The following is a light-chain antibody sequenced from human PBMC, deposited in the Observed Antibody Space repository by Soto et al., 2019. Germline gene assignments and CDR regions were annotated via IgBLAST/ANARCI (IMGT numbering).Light chain of an antibody. J-gene: IGLJ3*02. CDR3: AAWDDNLKGPV. Sequence: QSALIQAPSASGTPGQRLTISCSGSSSNIGSHIVNWYQQLPGTAPKVLIHSNNQRPSGVPDRFSGSKSGTSATLAISGLQSEDEADYFCAAWDDNLKGPVFGGGTKVTVL. CDR2: SNN. CDR1: SSNIGSHI. V-gene: IGLV1-44*01.